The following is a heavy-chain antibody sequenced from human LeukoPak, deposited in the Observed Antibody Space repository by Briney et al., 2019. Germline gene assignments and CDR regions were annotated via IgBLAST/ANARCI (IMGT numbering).Heavy chain of an antibody. CDR3: AREDFRDHTAGFDS. CDR2: ISGSGGT. J-gene: IGHJ5*01. Sequence: GGSLRLSCAASGFTFSSYAVSWVRQAPGRGLEWVSAISGSGGTYYIPSVKGRFIVSRDNSRNTLYLQLNSLRAEDTAIYYCAREDFRDHTAGFDSWGQGTLVTVSS. V-gene: IGHV3-23*01. CDR1: GFTFSSYA. D-gene: IGHD4-17*01.